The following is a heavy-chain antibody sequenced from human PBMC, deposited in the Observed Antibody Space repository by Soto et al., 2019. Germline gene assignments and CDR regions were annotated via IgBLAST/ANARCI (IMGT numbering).Heavy chain of an antibody. CDR1: GYTFTGYY. CDR3: ARRTAMVYYYYGMDV. D-gene: IGHD5-18*01. CDR2: INPNSGGT. Sequence: ASVKVSCKASGYTFTGYYMHWVRQAPGQGLEWMGWINPNSGGTNYAQKFQGRVTMTRDTSISTAYMELSRLRSDDTAVYYCARRTAMVYYYYGMDVWGQGTTVTVSS. V-gene: IGHV1-2*02. J-gene: IGHJ6*02.